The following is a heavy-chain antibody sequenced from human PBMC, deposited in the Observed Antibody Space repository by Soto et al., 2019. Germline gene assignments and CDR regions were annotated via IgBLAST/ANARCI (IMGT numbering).Heavy chain of an antibody. V-gene: IGHV3-23*01. D-gene: IGHD2-21*02. CDR3: AKDDFTDRGDDYFDY. CDR1: GFTFSIYS. CDR2: ISGSGGST. J-gene: IGHJ4*02. Sequence: QLLESGGGLVQPGGSLRLSCAASGFTFSIYSMNWVRQAPGKGLEWVSLISGSGGSTHYADSVEGRFTISRDNSKNTLYLQLNSLRFEDTAVYYCAKDDFTDRGDDYFDYWGPGTLVTVSS.